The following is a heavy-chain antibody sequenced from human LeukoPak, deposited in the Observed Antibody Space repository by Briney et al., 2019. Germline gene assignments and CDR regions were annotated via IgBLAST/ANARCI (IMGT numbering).Heavy chain of an antibody. Sequence: ASVKVSCKASGYTFTGYYMHWVRQASGQGLEWMGRINPNSGGTNYAQKFQGRVTMTRDTSISTAYMELSRLRSDDTAVYYCARDPSRTGRADDYWGQGTLVTVSS. CDR2: INPNSGGT. CDR3: ARDPSRTGRADDY. J-gene: IGHJ4*02. V-gene: IGHV1-2*06. D-gene: IGHD3/OR15-3a*01. CDR1: GYTFTGYY.